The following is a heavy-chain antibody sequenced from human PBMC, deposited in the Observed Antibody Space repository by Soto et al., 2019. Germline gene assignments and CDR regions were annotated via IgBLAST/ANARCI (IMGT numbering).Heavy chain of an antibody. CDR1: GFTVSSNY. J-gene: IGHJ4*02. V-gene: IGHV3-53*01. D-gene: IGHD3-16*01. CDR3: AREGEPKGLCLDY. CDR2: MYSAGST. Sequence: PGGSLRLSCAASGFTVSSNYMSWVRQAPGKGLEWVSVMYSAGSTYYADSVKGRFTVSRDNSKNTLYLQMNSLRADDTATYYCAREGEPKGLCLDYWGQGTPVTVSS.